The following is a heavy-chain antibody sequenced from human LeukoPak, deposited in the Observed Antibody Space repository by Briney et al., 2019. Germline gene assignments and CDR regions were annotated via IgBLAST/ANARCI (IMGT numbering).Heavy chain of an antibody. CDR2: INPNSGGT. CDR3: ARDRSLWGSLLSLLPNWFDP. V-gene: IGHV1-2*02. J-gene: IGHJ5*02. Sequence: ASVKVSCKASGYTFTDYYMHWVRQAPGQGLEWMGWINPNSGGTNYAQKFQGRVTMTRDTSISTAYMELSRLRSDDTAVYYCARDRSLWGSLLSLLPNWFDPWGQGTLVTVSS. D-gene: IGHD3-16*01. CDR1: GYTFTDYY.